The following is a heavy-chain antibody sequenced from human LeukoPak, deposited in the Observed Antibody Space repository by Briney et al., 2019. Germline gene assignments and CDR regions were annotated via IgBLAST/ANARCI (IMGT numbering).Heavy chain of an antibody. Sequence: ASVKVSCKASGYTFTSYGISWVRQAPGQGLEWMGWISAYNGNTNYAQKLQGRVTMTTDTSTSTAYMELRSLRSEDTAVYYCATACSSTSCYEEDVWGKGITVTVSS. CDR3: ATACSSTSCYEEDV. CDR2: ISAYNGNT. J-gene: IGHJ6*04. D-gene: IGHD2-2*01. V-gene: IGHV1-18*01. CDR1: GYTFTSYG.